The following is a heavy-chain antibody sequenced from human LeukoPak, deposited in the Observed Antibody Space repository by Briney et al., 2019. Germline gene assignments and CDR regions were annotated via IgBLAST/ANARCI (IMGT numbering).Heavy chain of an antibody. D-gene: IGHD3-9*01. J-gene: IGHJ4*02. V-gene: IGHV4-34*01. Sequence: SETLSLTCTVSGGSISGYYWSWIRQPPGKGLEWIGEINHSGSTNYNPSLKSRVTISVDTSKNQFSLKLSSVTAADTAVYYCARSPGILTGYYKFFDYWGQGTLVTVSS. CDR2: INHSGST. CDR1: GGSISGYY. CDR3: ARSPGILTGYYKFFDY.